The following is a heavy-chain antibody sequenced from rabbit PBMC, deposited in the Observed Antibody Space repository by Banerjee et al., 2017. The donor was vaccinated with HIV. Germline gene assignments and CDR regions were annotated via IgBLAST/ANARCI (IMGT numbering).Heavy chain of an antibody. J-gene: IGHJ4*01. V-gene: IGHV1S45*01. CDR1: GFSFSNKYV. CDR2: INSSSRNV. Sequence: QEQLEESGGDLVKPEGSLTLTCTASGFSFSNKYVMCWVRQAPGKGLEWIGCINSSSRNVVYASWATDRFTISKASSTPVTLQMTSLTAADTATYLCARDLAGVIGWTFNLWAQGALVTV. CDR3: ARDLAGVIGWTFNL. D-gene: IGHD4-1*01.